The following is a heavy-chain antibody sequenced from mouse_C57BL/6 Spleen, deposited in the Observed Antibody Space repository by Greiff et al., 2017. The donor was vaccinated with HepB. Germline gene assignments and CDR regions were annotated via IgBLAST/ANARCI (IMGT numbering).Heavy chain of an antibody. CDR2: IHPNSGST. D-gene: IGHD2-1*01. J-gene: IGHJ3*01. CDR3: AREGFYGNSWFAY. CDR1: GYTFTSYW. V-gene: IGHV1-64*01. Sequence: VQLQQPGAELVKPGASVKLSCKASGYTFTSYWMHWVKQRPGQGLEWIGMIHPNSGSTNYNEKFKSKATLTVDKSSSTAYMQLSSLTSEDSAVYYCAREGFYGNSWFAYWGQGTLVTVSA.